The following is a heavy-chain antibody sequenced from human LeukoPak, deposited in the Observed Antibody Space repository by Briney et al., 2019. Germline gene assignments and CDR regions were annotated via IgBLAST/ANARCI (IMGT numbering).Heavy chain of an antibody. CDR3: AGGGEAARSLHY. CDR1: GVTFSSYS. V-gene: IGHV3-66*02. Sequence: PGGSLRLSCAASGVTFSSYSMNWVRQAPGKGLEWVSVIYNGGTTYYADSVKGRFTISRDNSKSTLFVYLQMNSLRTDDTAVYYCAGGGEAARSLHYWGQGTLVTVSS. J-gene: IGHJ4*02. D-gene: IGHD6-6*01. CDR2: IYNGGTT.